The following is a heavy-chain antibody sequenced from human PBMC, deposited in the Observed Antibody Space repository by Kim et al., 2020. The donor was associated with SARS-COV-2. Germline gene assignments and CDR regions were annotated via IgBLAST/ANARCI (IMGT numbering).Heavy chain of an antibody. J-gene: IGHJ4*02. D-gene: IGHD1-26*01. CDR1: GFTFSSYA. CDR2: ISGSGGST. V-gene: IGHV3-23*01. Sequence: GGSLRLSCAASGFTFSSYAMSWVRQAPGKGLEWVSAISGSGGSTYYADSVKGRFTISRDNSKNTLYLQMNSLRAEDTAVYYCAKDSARSVVGATSDYWGQGTLVTVSS. CDR3: AKDSARSVVGATSDY.